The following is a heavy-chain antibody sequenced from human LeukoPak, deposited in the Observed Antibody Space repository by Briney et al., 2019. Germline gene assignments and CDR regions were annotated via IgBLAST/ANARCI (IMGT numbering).Heavy chain of an antibody. J-gene: IGHJ6*03. Sequence: SETLSPTCAVYGGSFSGYYWSWIRQPPGKGLEWIGEINHSGSTNYNPSLKSRVTISVDTSKNQFSLKLSSVTAADTAVYYCARVRYCSGGSCYSGYYYYYMDVWGKGTTVTVSS. CDR2: INHSGST. V-gene: IGHV4-34*01. CDR3: ARVRYCSGGSCYSGYYYYYMDV. CDR1: GGSFSGYY. D-gene: IGHD2-15*01.